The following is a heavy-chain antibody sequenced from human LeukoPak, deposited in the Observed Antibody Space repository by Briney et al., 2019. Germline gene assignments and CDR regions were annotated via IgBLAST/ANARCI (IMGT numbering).Heavy chain of an antibody. Sequence: PGGSLRLSCAASGFTFSDYCMSWIRQAPGKGLEWVANIKQDGSEKYYVDSVKGRFTISRDNAKNSLYLQMNSLRAEDTAVYYCARENYCSGGSCYQYWGQGTLVTVSS. J-gene: IGHJ4*02. CDR2: IKQDGSEK. V-gene: IGHV3-7*01. D-gene: IGHD2-15*01. CDR1: GFTFSDYC. CDR3: ARENYCSGGSCYQY.